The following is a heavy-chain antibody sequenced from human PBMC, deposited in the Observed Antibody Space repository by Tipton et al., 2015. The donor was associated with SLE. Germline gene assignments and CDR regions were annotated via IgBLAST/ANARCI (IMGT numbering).Heavy chain of an antibody. J-gene: IGHJ4*02. CDR2: ISGYNGDT. V-gene: IGHV1-18*01. CDR1: GYTFTSYG. CDR3: ARDRSYCTGGVCYNDFDY. Sequence: QLVQSGAEVKKPGASVKVSCKASGYTFTSYGISWVRQAPGQGLEWMGWISGYNGDTKYVQNFQGRVTMTTDTSTSTAYMEVRSLRSDDTAVYYCARDRSYCTGGVCYNDFDYWGQGTLVTVSS. D-gene: IGHD2-8*02.